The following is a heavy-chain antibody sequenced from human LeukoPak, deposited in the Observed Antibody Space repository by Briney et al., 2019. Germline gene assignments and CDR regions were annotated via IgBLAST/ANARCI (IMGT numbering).Heavy chain of an antibody. V-gene: IGHV4-59*01. CDR3: AGTYYGFWSGYYPHYYYFYMDV. CDR2: IYYSGST. D-gene: IGHD3-3*01. Sequence: SETLSLTCTVSGGSISSYYWSWIRQPPGKGLEWIGYIYYSGSTNYNPSLKSRVTISVDTSKNQFSLKLSSVTAADTAVYYCAGTYYGFWSGYYPHYYYFYMDVWGKGTTVTVSS. CDR1: GGSISSYY. J-gene: IGHJ6*03.